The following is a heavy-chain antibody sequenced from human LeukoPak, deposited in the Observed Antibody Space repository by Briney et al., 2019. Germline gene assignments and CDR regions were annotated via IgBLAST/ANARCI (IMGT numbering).Heavy chain of an antibody. J-gene: IGHJ4*02. V-gene: IGHV4-31*03. CDR2: IYYSGST. CDR3: ARVRMSAYSYSFDY. Sequence: SETLSLTCTVSGGSISSGGYYWSWIRQHPGKGLEWIGYIYYSGSTYYNPPLKSRVTISVDASKNQFSLNLTSVTAADTAVYFCARVRMSAYSYSFDYWGQGTLVTVSS. D-gene: IGHD5-12*01. CDR1: GGSISSGGYY.